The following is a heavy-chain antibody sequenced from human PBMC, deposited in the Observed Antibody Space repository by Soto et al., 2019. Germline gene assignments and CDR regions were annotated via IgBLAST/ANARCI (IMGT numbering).Heavy chain of an antibody. Sequence: QVQLQQWGAGLLKPSETLSLTCAVYGGSFSGYYWSWLRQPPGKGLEWIGEINHSGSTNYNPSLKSRVTISVDTSKNLFSLKLSSVTAADTAVYYCARVVGGIVAVTPLHYYYYYLDVWGKGTTVTVSS. CDR2: INHSGST. J-gene: IGHJ6*03. V-gene: IGHV4-34*01. CDR3: ARVVGGIVAVTPLHYYYYYLDV. CDR1: GGSFSGYY. D-gene: IGHD5-12*01.